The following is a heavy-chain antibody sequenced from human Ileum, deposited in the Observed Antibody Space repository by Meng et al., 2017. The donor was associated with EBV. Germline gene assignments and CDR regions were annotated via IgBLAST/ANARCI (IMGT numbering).Heavy chain of an antibody. CDR3: VYSSSFH. V-gene: IGHV3-11*01. Sequence: LGAAGGVLVKPGGYLRLACAASGFTFSNSYMNWLRQAPGQELEWVSFISSTGSTTYYADSVKGRFTVSRDNAKNSLFLQMHSLRAEDTAVYYCVYSSSFHWGQGTLVTVSS. D-gene: IGHD6-13*01. CDR1: GFTFSNSY. J-gene: IGHJ4*02. CDR2: ISSTGSTT.